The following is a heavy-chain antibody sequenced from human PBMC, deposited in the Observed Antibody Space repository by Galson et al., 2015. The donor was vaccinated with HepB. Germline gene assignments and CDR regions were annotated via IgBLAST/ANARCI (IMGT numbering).Heavy chain of an antibody. CDR2: ISRKSNYI. CDR1: GFTFKTYS. J-gene: IGHJ4*02. D-gene: IGHD3-10*01. CDR3: ARPPVGDPDSGTPLSYFDS. V-gene: IGHV3-21*01. Sequence: SLRLSCAGSGFTFKTYSMNWVRQAPGKGLEWVSSISRKSNYIYYADSVKGRFTVSRDNAKKSLFLQTNTLRAEDTTVYFCARPPVGDPDSGTPLSYFDSWGQGALVIVSS.